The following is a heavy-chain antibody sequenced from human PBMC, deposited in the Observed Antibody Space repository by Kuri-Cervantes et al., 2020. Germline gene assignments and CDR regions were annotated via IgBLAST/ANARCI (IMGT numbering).Heavy chain of an antibody. J-gene: IGHJ3*02. CDR2: IYSGGST. D-gene: IGHD6-19*01. V-gene: IGHV3-53*01. CDR3: AKDGRYSSGWYGMGDAFDI. CDR1: GFTVSSNY. Sequence: GESLKISCAASGFTVSSNYMSWVRQAPGKGLEWVSVIYSGGSTYYADSVKGRFTISRDNSKNTLYLQMNSLRAEDTAVYYCAKDGRYSSGWYGMGDAFDIRGQGTMVTVSS.